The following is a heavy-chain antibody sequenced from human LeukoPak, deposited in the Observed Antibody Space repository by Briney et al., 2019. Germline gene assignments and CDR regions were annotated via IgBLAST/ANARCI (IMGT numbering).Heavy chain of an antibody. J-gene: IGHJ4*02. CDR3: SRGAEVDFDY. Sequence: GGSLRLSCAASGFALSDYYMSWIRQAPGKGLEWVSYISSSSSYTNYADSVKGRFTISRDNAKNSLYLQMNSLRAEDTAVYYCSRGAEVDFDYWGQGTLVTVSS. V-gene: IGHV3-11*05. CDR1: GFALSDYY. CDR2: ISSSSSYT.